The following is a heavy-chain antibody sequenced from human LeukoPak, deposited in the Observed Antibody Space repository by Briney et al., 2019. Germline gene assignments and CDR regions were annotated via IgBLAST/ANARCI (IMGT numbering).Heavy chain of an antibody. Sequence: ETLSLTCTVSGGSISSSSYYWGWIRQPPGKGLVWVSRINSDGSTTNYADSVKGRFTISRDNAKNTLYLQMNSLRADDTAVYYCARSRWLDAFDYWGQGTLVTVSS. D-gene: IGHD6-19*01. J-gene: IGHJ4*02. V-gene: IGHV3-74*01. CDR3: ARSRWLDAFDY. CDR2: INSDGSTT. CDR1: GGSISSSSYY.